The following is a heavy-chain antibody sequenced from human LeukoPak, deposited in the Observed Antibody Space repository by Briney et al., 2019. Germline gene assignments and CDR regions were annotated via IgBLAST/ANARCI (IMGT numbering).Heavy chain of an antibody. D-gene: IGHD4-23*01. V-gene: IGHV3-23*01. CDR1: GFTFSNYA. Sequence: GGSLRLSCAASGFTFSNYAMGWVRQAPGEGLEWVSAISDSGRSTYYADSVKGRFTISRDNSKSAVYLQMNSLRAEDTAIYYCARDAPGNSHTLDYWGQRTLVTVSS. CDR2: ISDSGRST. CDR3: ARDAPGNSHTLDY. J-gene: IGHJ4*02.